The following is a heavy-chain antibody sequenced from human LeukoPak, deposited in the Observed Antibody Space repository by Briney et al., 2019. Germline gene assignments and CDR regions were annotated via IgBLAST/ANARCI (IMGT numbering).Heavy chain of an antibody. CDR2: IKQDGSEK. CDR1: GFTFSSYW. V-gene: IGHV3-7*01. Sequence: PGGSLRLSCAASGFTFSSYWMSWVRQAPGKGLEWVANIKQDGSEKYYVDSVKGRFTISRDNAKNSLYLQMNSLRAEDTAIYYCARDRPSRRPGMVGEYWGQGTLVTVSS. D-gene: IGHD5-18*01. CDR3: ARDRPSRRPGMVGEY. J-gene: IGHJ4*02.